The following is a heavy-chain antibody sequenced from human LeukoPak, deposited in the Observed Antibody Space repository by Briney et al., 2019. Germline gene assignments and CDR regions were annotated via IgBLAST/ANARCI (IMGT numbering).Heavy chain of an antibody. CDR2: IKHDGSEK. J-gene: IGHJ3*02. V-gene: IGHV3-7*05. Sequence: GVSLRLSCAASGFTFTSYWMTWVRQAPGKGLQWVANIKHDGSEKYYADSVKGRFTISRDNAKNSLYLQMNSLRAEDTAVYYCARGGYGANDDAFDIWGQGTMVTVSS. D-gene: IGHD4-23*01. CDR3: ARGGYGANDDAFDI. CDR1: GFTFTSYW.